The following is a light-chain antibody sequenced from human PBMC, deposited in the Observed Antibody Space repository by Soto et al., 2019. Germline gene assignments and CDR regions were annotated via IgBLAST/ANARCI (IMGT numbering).Light chain of an antibody. CDR2: RAS. J-gene: IGKJ1*01. CDR1: QSVSSSY. Sequence: EIVLTQSPGTLSLSPGERATLSCRASQSVSSSYLAWYQQKPGQAPKVLIYRASSRATGIPDRFSGSGSQTDFTLTISRLEPEDFAVYYCQQYGTSPRTFGQGTKVDIK. V-gene: IGKV3-20*01. CDR3: QQYGTSPRT.